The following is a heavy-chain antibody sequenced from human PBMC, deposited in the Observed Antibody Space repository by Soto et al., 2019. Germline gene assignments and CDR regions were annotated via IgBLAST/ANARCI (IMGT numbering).Heavy chain of an antibody. D-gene: IGHD3-3*01. CDR1: GFTFSDYS. CDR2: ISSSSSYI. V-gene: IGHV3-21*01. Sequence: GWSLRLSCAASGFTFSDYSMNWVRQAPGKGLEWVSAISSSSSYIYYADSVRGRFTISRDNAKNSLFLQMNSLRAEDTAVYYCARAHSTIFGVVPDYWGQGTLVTVSS. CDR3: ARAHSTIFGVVPDY. J-gene: IGHJ4*02.